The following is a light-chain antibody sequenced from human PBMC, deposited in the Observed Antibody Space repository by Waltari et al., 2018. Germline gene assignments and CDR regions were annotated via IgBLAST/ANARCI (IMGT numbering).Light chain of an antibody. Sequence: EVVMTQSPATLSVFPGESATLSCRASQTVATNLAWYQQRPGQAPRLLIFDASTRAPSVPAKFSGSGSGTEFTLTIRSLQSEDSAIYYCQQYNRRPPITFGQGTRLEI. CDR2: DAS. V-gene: IGKV3-15*01. CDR3: QQYNRRPPIT. CDR1: QTVATN. J-gene: IGKJ5*01.